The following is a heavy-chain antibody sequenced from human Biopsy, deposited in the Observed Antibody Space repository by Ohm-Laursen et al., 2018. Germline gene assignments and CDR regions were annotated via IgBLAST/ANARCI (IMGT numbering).Heavy chain of an antibody. D-gene: IGHD2-15*01. CDR3: ARRGSQGYCTGGSCVDY. J-gene: IGHJ4*02. V-gene: IGHV4-39*01. Sequence: GTLSLTCTVSGGSISSNYYYWGWIRQPPGKGLEWIGSIYYRGNTNYNPSLKSRVTISVDTSKNQFSLKLSSATAADTAVFYCARRGSQGYCTGGSCVDYWGQGALVTVSS. CDR1: GGSISSNYYY. CDR2: IYYRGNT.